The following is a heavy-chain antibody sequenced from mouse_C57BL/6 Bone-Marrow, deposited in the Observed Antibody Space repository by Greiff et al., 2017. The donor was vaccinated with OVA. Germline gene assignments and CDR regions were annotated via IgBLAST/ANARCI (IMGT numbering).Heavy chain of an antibody. V-gene: IGHV5-17*01. CDR1: GFTFSDYG. CDR3: ARPGYYGSFYAMDY. CDR2: ISSGSSTI. D-gene: IGHD1-1*01. Sequence: EVNLVESGGGLVKPGGSLKLSCAASGFTFSDYGMHWVRQAPEQGLEWVAYISSGSSTIYYADTVKGRFTISRDNAKNTLFLQMTSLRSEDTAMDYCARPGYYGSFYAMDYWGQGTSVTVSS. J-gene: IGHJ4*01.